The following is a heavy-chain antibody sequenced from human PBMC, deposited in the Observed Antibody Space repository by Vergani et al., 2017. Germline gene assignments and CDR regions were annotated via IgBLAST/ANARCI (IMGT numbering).Heavy chain of an antibody. J-gene: IGHJ5*02. CDR3: ARTVDGTNIWFDP. Sequence: EVQLVESGGGLVQPGGSLRLSCAASGFTFSSYEMNWVRQAPGKGLEWVSYISSSGSTIYYADSVKGRFTISRDNAKNSLYLQMNSLRAEDTAVYYCARTVDGTNIWFDPWGQGTLVTVSS. CDR1: GFTFSSYE. D-gene: IGHD6-19*01. V-gene: IGHV3-48*03. CDR2: ISSSGSTI.